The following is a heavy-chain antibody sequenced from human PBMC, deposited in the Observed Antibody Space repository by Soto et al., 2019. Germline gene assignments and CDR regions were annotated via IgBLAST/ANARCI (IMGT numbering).Heavy chain of an antibody. CDR2: ISYDGSNK. CDR1: GFTFSSYA. D-gene: IGHD3-16*02. Sequence: QVQLVESGGGVVQPGRSLRLSCAASGFTFSSYAMHWVRQAPGKGLEWVAVISYDGSNKYYEDSVKGQFPISRDNSKNTLYLQMNSLRAEDTAVYYCARDGNSFGGVIVPLGMDVWGQGTTVTVSS. J-gene: IGHJ6*02. CDR3: ARDGNSFGGVIVPLGMDV. V-gene: IGHV3-30-3*01.